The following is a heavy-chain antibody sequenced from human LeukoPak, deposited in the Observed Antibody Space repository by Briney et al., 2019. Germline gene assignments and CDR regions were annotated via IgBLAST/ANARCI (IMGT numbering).Heavy chain of an antibody. V-gene: IGHV3-7*01. Sequence: PGGSLRLSCAASGFTFSNYWMSWVRQAPGKGLEWVAHIKQDGTEKYYVDSVKDRFTISRDNAKNSLFLQMNSLRAEDTAVYYCASVACSAVTCFGFLFFDYWGQGTLVTVSS. D-gene: IGHD2-15*01. CDR2: IKQDGTEK. J-gene: IGHJ4*02. CDR1: GFTFSNYW. CDR3: ASVACSAVTCFGFLFFDY.